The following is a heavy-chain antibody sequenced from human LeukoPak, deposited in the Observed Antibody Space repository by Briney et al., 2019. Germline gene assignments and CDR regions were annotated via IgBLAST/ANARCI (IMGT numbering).Heavy chain of an antibody. CDR1: GFTFSSYG. J-gene: IGHJ4*02. CDR3: AKDLAMGFPYGDIDY. Sequence: GGSLRLSCAASGFTFSSYGMHWVRQAPGKGLEWVAVISYDGSNRYYADSVKGRFTISRDNSKNTLYLQMNSLRAEDTAVYYCAKDLAMGFPYGDIDYWGQGTLVTVSS. CDR2: ISYDGSNR. D-gene: IGHD4-17*01. V-gene: IGHV3-30*18.